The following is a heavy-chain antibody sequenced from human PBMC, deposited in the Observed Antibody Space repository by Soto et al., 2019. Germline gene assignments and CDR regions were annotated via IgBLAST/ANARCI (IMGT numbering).Heavy chain of an antibody. J-gene: IGHJ5*02. Sequence: GASVKVSCKASGGTFSSYAISWVRQAPGQGLEWMGGIIPIFGTANYAQKFQGRVTITADESTSTAYMELSSLRSEDTAVYYCARDGYDSSGLGSKSRAFNWFDPWGQGTLVTVSS. D-gene: IGHD3-22*01. CDR2: IIPIFGTA. CDR1: GGTFSSYA. V-gene: IGHV1-69*13. CDR3: ARDGYDSSGLGSKSRAFNWFDP.